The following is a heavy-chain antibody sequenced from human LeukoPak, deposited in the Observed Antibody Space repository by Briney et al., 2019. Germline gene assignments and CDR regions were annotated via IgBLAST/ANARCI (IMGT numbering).Heavy chain of an antibody. Sequence: SSETLSLTCTVSGGSIFSSYWNWIRQPPGRGLEWIGYIYSTGITSYNPSLKSRGTISIATSKNQFSLRLNSVTAADTVFYYCARRAYFDTSGYSPAAGYFDLWGRGTLVTVSS. CDR2: IYSTGIT. V-gene: IGHV4-59*08. CDR3: ARRAYFDTSGYSPAAGYFDL. J-gene: IGHJ2*01. D-gene: IGHD3-22*01. CDR1: GGSIFSSY.